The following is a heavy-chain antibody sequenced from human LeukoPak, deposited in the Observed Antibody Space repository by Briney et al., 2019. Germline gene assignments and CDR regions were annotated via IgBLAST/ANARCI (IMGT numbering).Heavy chain of an antibody. D-gene: IGHD6-13*01. CDR3: TTGPLEQQLAPWI. J-gene: IGHJ3*02. CDR2: IKSKTDGGTT. V-gene: IGHV3-15*01. Sequence: PGGSLRLSCAASGFTFSNAWMSWVRQAPGEGLEWVGRIKSKTDGGTTDYAAPVKGRFTISRDDSKNTLYLQMNSLKTEDTAVYYCTTGPLEQQLAPWIRGQGTMVTVSS. CDR1: GFTFSNAW.